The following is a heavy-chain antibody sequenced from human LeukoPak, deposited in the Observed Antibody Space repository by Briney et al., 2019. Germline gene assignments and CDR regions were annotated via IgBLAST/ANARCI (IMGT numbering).Heavy chain of an antibody. CDR1: GFTVSNNY. D-gene: IGHD6-13*01. J-gene: IGHJ4*02. CDR2: IYSGGNT. Sequence: RGSLRLSCAASGFTVSNNYMSWVRQAPGKGLEWVSIIYSGGNTYYADSVKGRFTISRDNSKNTLYLQMNSLRTDDTAVYFCARAGYTSSNFGYWGQGTLVTVSS. CDR3: ARAGYTSSNFGY. V-gene: IGHV3-66*02.